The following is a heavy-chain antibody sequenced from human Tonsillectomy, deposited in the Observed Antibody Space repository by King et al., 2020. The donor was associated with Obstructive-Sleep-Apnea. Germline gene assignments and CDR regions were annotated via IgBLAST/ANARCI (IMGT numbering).Heavy chain of an antibody. CDR2: FDPEDGET. V-gene: IGHV1-24*01. Sequence: QLVQSGAEVKKPGASVKVSCKVSGYTLTELSMHWVRQAPGKGLEWMGGFDPEDGETIYAQKFQGRVTMTEDTSTDQAYMELSSLRSEDTAGYYCAKDTVAYDYVWGSYRSADAFDIWGQGTMVTVSS. CDR1: GYTLTELS. CDR3: AKDTVAYDYVWGSYRSADAFDI. D-gene: IGHD3-16*02. J-gene: IGHJ3*02.